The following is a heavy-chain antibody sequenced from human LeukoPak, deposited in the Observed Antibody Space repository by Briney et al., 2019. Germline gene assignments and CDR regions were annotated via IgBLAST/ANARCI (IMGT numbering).Heavy chain of an antibody. J-gene: IGHJ6*02. D-gene: IGHD3-9*01. V-gene: IGHV3-21*01. CDR2: ISSSSSYI. CDR3: ARDFLTGYASQPYPPYSYYGMDV. CDR1: GFTFSSYS. Sequence: PGGSLRLSCAASGFTFSSYSMNWVRQAPGKGLEWVSSISSSSSYIYYADSVKGRFTISRDNAKNSLSLQMNSLRAEDTAVYYCARDFLTGYASQPYPPYSYYGMDVWGQGTTVTVSS.